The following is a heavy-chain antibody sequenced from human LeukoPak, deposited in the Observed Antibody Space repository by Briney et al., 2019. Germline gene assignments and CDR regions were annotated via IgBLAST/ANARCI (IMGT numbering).Heavy chain of an antibody. D-gene: IGHD6-19*01. CDR2: INPNSGGT. CDR1: GYTFTGYY. J-gene: IGHJ4*02. Sequence: GASVKVSCKASGYTFTGYYMHWVRQAPGQGLEWMGWINPNSGGTNYAQKLQGRVTMTTDTSTSTAYMELRSLRSDDTAVYYCARDQQQWLVAVNYFDYWGQGTLVTVSS. CDR3: ARDQQQWLVAVNYFDY. V-gene: IGHV1-2*02.